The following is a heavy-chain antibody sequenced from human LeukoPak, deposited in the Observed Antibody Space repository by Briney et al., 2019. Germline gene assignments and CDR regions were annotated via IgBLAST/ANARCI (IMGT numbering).Heavy chain of an antibody. J-gene: IGHJ4*02. CDR3: AKDGLDVRAYYYFDY. D-gene: IGHD3-10*02. Sequence: PGGSLRLSCAASGFTFSTSVMTWVRQAPGKGLEWVSVFSSSGSTHYADSVKGRFTISRDNSKNTLYLQMSSLRAEDTAVYYCAKDGLDVRAYYYFDYWGQGTLVTVSS. CDR2: FSSSGST. CDR1: GFTFSTSV. V-gene: IGHV3-23*01.